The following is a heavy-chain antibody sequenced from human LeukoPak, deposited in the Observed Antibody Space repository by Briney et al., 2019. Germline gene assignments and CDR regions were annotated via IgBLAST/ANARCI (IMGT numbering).Heavy chain of an antibody. D-gene: IGHD1-26*01. CDR2: ITSNGDNT. CDR1: GFTFSSYA. J-gene: IGHJ4*02. CDR3: LKDLQGVGDY. Sequence: GGSLRLSCSASGFTFSSYAMHWVRQAPGKGLEYVSTITSNGDNTYYADSLKGRFTISRDNSKNTVNLQMTSLRAEDTAVYYCLKDLQGVGDYWGRGTLVTVSS. V-gene: IGHV3-64D*09.